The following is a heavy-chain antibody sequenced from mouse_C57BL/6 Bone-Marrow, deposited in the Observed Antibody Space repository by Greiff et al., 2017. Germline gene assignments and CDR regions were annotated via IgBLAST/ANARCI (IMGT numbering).Heavy chain of an antibody. CDR3: ARRLRLDY. CDR1: GFTFSSYT. V-gene: IGHV5-9*01. CDR2: ISGGGGNT. Sequence: EVKLVESGGGLVKPGGSLKLSCAASGFTFSSYTMSWVRQTPEKRLEWVATISGGGGNTYYPDSVKGRLTISRENAKNTLYLQMSRLRSEDTALYYCARRLRLDYWGQGTTLTVSS. D-gene: IGHD1-2*01. J-gene: IGHJ2*01.